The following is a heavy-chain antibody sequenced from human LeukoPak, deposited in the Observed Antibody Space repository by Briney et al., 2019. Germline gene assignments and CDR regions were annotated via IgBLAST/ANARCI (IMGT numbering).Heavy chain of an antibody. CDR2: IRVSGGST. J-gene: IGHJ2*01. D-gene: IGHD5/OR15-5a*01. Sequence: GRSLRLSCAASGFTFSIYAMNWVRQAPGKGLEWVSAIRVSGGSTFYTDSVRSRFTISRDNSKTTVYLQMNSLRAEDTAVYYCAKGADSGLYDYNWYFDLWGRGTPVTVSS. CDR1: GFTFSIYA. CDR3: AKGADSGLYDYNWYFDL. V-gene: IGHV3-23*01.